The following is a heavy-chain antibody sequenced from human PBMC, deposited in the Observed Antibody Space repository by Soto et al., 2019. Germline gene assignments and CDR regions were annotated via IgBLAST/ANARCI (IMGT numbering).Heavy chain of an antibody. CDR2: IYYSGST. Sequence: PSETLSLTCTVSGGSISSYYWSWIRQPPGKGLEWIGYIYYSGSTNYNPSLKSRVTISVDTSKNQFSLKLSSVTAADTAVYYCARFYDILIGYFWLDYWGQGTLVTVSS. CDR3: ARFYDILIGYFWLDY. CDR1: GGSISSYY. D-gene: IGHD3-9*01. V-gene: IGHV4-59*01. J-gene: IGHJ4*02.